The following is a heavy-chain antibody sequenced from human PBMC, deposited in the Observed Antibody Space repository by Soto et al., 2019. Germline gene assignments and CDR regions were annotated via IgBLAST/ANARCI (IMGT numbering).Heavy chain of an antibody. D-gene: IGHD6-13*01. V-gene: IGHV1-3*01. CDR2: INAGNGNT. J-gene: IGHJ4*02. CDR3: ARGSGSGSWLIDY. Sequence: ASVMVSCKASGYTFTSYAMHWVRQSPGQRLEWMGWINAGNGNTKYSQKFQGRVTITRDTSASTAYMELSSLRFEDTAVYYCARGSGSGSWLIDYWGQGVLVTVSS. CDR1: GYTFTSYA.